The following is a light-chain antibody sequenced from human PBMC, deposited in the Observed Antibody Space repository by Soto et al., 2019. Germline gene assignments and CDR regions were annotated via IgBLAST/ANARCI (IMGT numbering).Light chain of an antibody. CDR1: NSDIGGYDY. Sequence: QSALTQPASVSGSPGQSISISCTGTNSDIGGYDYVSWYQQHPGKAPKLVISGVSNRLSGVSSRFPGSKSGNTASLTISGLQPEDEAYYYCSSYVVTSAQVIFAGGTTLTV. CDR2: GVS. J-gene: IGLJ2*01. CDR3: SSYVVTSAQVI. V-gene: IGLV2-14*03.